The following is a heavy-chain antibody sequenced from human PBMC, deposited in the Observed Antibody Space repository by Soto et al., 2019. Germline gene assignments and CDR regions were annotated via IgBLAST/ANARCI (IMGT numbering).Heavy chain of an antibody. CDR3: ARVPPPIVVVVAATYWFDP. D-gene: IGHD2-15*01. CDR2: ISAYNGNT. CDR1: GYTFTSYG. Sequence: ASVKVSCKASGYTFTSYGISWVRQAPGQGLEWMGWISAYNGNTNYAQKLQGRVTMTTDTSTSTAYMELRSLRSDDTAVYYCARVPPPIVVVVAATYWFDPWGQGTLVTVSS. J-gene: IGHJ5*02. V-gene: IGHV1-18*01.